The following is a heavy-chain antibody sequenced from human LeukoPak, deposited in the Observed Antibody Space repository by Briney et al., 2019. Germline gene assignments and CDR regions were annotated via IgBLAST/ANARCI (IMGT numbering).Heavy chain of an antibody. CDR1: GGSISSYY. CDR2: IYYSGST. CDR3: AREGTPFCSSSTSRRTRCFDY. V-gene: IGHV4-59*01. J-gene: IGHJ4*02. D-gene: IGHD2-2*01. Sequence: NPSETLSLTCTVSGGSISSYYWSWIRQPPGKGLEWIGYIYYSGSTNYNPSLKSRVTISVDTSKNQFSLKLSSVTAADTAVYYCAREGTPFCSSSTSRRTRCFDYWGQGTLVTVSS.